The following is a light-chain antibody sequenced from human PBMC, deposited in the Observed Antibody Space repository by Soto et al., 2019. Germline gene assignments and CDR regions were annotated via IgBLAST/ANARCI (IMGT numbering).Light chain of an antibody. CDR3: SSYAGSNNYVV. J-gene: IGLJ2*01. Sequence: QSALTQPPSASGSPGHSVTISCTGTSSDVGAYNYVSWYQQHPGKAPKLMIYDVSKRPSGVPDRFSGSKSGNTASLTVSGLQAEDEADYYCSSYAGSNNYVVFGGGTKVTVL. CDR1: SSDVGAYNY. V-gene: IGLV2-8*01. CDR2: DVS.